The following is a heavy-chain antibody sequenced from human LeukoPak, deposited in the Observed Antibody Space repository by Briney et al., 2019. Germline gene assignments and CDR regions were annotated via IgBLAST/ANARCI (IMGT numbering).Heavy chain of an antibody. CDR1: GYSISSGYY. V-gene: IGHV4-38-2*02. D-gene: IGHD2-2*01. CDR2: IYHSGST. CDR3: AREACSSTSCYFDY. Sequence: SETLSLTCAVSGYSISSGYYWGWIRQPPGKGLEWIGSIYHSGSTYYNPSLKSRVTISVDTSKNQFSLKLSSVTAADTAVYYCAREACSSTSCYFDYWGQGTLVTVSS. J-gene: IGHJ4*02.